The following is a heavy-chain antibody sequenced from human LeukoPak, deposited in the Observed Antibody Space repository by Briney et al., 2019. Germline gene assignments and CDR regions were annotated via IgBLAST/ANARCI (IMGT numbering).Heavy chain of an antibody. Sequence: ASVKVSCKASTYTFIGDYVHWVRQAPEQGLEWMGWINPNSGGTTYAQKFQGRVTMTRDTSIRTAYMELSRLRSDDTAVYYCAGTIRYFDWSFEAGAQYYYYYGMDVWGQGTTVTVSS. CDR3: AGTIRYFDWSFEAGAQYYYYYGMDV. CDR2: INPNSGGT. CDR1: TYTFIGDY. J-gene: IGHJ6*02. V-gene: IGHV1-2*02. D-gene: IGHD3-9*01.